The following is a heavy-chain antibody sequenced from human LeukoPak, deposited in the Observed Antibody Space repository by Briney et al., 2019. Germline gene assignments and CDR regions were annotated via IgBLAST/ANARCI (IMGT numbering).Heavy chain of an antibody. D-gene: IGHD3-9*01. CDR3: ARDEVYSDWFTLFDH. CDR1: GFTVSSNY. CDR2: ISSSGGTI. V-gene: IGHV3-48*03. J-gene: IGHJ4*02. Sequence: LSGGSLRLSCAASGFTVSSNYMSGVRQAPGKGLEWVSYISSSGGTIYYADSVKGRFTISRDNAKNSLYLQMNSLRAEDTAIYYCARDEVYSDWFTLFDHWGQGTLVTVSS.